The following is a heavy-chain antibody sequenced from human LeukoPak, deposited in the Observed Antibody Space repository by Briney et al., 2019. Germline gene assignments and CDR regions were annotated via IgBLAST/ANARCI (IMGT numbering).Heavy chain of an antibody. J-gene: IGHJ4*02. CDR2: ISGSGGST. CDR3: AKTTYYYDSSGYYYPLSYFDY. CDR1: GFTFSSYA. D-gene: IGHD3-22*01. Sequence: GGSLRLSCAASGFTFSSYAMSWVRQAPGKGLEWVSAISGSGGSTYYADSVEGRFTISRDNSKNTLYLQMNSLRAEDTAVYYCAKTTYYYDSSGYYYPLSYFDYWGQGTLVTVSP. V-gene: IGHV3-23*01.